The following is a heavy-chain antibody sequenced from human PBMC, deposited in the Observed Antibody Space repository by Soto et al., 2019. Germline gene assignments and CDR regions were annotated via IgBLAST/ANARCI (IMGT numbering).Heavy chain of an antibody. D-gene: IGHD3-10*01. CDR3: ARYGSGSLSY. J-gene: IGHJ4*02. Sequence: QVQLVESGGGVVQPGRSLRLSCAASGFTFSSYGIHLVRQAPGKGLEWVAVIWYDGSNKYYADSVKGRFTISRDNSKNTLYLQMNSLIAEDTAVYYCARYGSGSLSYWGQGTLVTVSS. CDR2: IWYDGSNK. CDR1: GFTFSSYG. V-gene: IGHV3-33*01.